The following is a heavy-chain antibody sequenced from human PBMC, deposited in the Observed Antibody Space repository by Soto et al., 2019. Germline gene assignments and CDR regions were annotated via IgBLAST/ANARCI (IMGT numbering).Heavy chain of an antibody. D-gene: IGHD4-4*01. CDR1: GFTFSDYA. V-gene: IGHV3-23*01. CDR3: AKLLRPGLQFFDF. CDR2: ISSSGDHT. J-gene: IGHJ4*02. Sequence: EVQLLESGGGLVQPGGSLRLSCAASGFTFSDYAMSWVRQAPGKGLDWVSAISSSGDHTFYADSVKGRFTISRDNSKNTLYVQVNSLRAEDTAVYYCAKLLRPGLQFFDFWGQGTLVTVSS.